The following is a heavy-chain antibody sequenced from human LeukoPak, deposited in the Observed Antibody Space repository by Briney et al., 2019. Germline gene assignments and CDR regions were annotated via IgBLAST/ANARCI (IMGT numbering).Heavy chain of an antibody. V-gene: IGHV1-18*04. Sequence: ASVKVSFKASGYTFTSYGISWVRQAPGQGLEWMGWISAYNGNTNYAQKLQGRVTMTTDTSTSTAYMELRSLRSDDTAVYYCARDCSGGSCYSPLVDYWGQGTLVTVSS. CDR3: ARDCSGGSCYSPLVDY. CDR2: ISAYNGNT. D-gene: IGHD2-15*01. CDR1: GYTFTSYG. J-gene: IGHJ4*02.